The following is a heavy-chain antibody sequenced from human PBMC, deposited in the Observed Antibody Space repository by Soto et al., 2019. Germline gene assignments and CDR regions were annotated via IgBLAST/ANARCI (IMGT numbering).Heavy chain of an antibody. CDR2: ISYDGSNK. CDR1: GFTFSSYG. V-gene: IGHV3-30*18. J-gene: IGHJ6*03. CDR3: AKDEKDIVVVPAAISYYYYYMDV. D-gene: IGHD2-2*02. Sequence: QVQLVESGGGVVQPGRSLRLSCAASGFTFSSYGMHWVRQAPGKGLEWVAVISYDGSNKYYADSVKGRFTISRDNSKNTLYLQMNSLRAEDTAVYYCAKDEKDIVVVPAAISYYYYYMDVWGKGTTVTVSS.